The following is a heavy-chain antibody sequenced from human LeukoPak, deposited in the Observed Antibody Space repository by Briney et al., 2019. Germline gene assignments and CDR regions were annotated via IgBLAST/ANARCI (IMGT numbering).Heavy chain of an antibody. J-gene: IGHJ4*02. CDR2: IIPIFGTA. CDR1: GGTFSSYA. Sequence: GASVKVSCKASGGTFSSYAISWVRQAPGQGLERMGGIIPIFGTANYAQKFQGRVTITADESTSTAYMELSSLRSEDTAVYYCARVTDAGLIGLGDWGQGTLVTVSS. V-gene: IGHV1-69*13. CDR3: ARVTDAGLIGLGD. D-gene: IGHD2/OR15-2a*01.